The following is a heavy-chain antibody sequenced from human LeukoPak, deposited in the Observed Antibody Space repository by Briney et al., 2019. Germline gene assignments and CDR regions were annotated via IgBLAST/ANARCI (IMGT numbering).Heavy chain of an antibody. CDR3: ARIPQIFWQAGARWFDP. CDR1: GGSISSSSYY. V-gene: IGHV4-39*07. CDR2: IYYSGST. J-gene: IGHJ5*02. Sequence: PSETLSLTCTVSGGSISSSSYYWGWIRQPPGTGLEWIGSIYYSGSTYYNPSLKSRVTISVDKSKNQFSLKLSSVTAADTAVYYCARIPQIFWQAGARWFDPWGQGTLVTVSS. D-gene: IGHD3-9*01.